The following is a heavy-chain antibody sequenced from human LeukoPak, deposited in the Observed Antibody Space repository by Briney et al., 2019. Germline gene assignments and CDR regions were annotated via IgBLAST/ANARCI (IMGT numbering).Heavy chain of an antibody. Sequence: PGGSLRLSCAASGFTFSDHYMSWIRQAPGKGLEWVSYISSSGSNIYYPDSVKGRFTISRDNAKNSLYLQMNSLRAEDTAVYYCARGTGEIDYWGQGTLVTVSS. CDR3: ARGTGEIDY. V-gene: IGHV3-11*04. CDR1: GFTFSDHY. CDR2: ISSSGSNI. J-gene: IGHJ4*02. D-gene: IGHD7-27*01.